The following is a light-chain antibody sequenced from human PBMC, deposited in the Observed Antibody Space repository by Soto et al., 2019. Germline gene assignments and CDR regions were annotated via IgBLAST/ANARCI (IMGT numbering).Light chain of an antibody. CDR3: QQFGSSIS. CDR2: GAS. V-gene: IGKV3-20*01. Sequence: EIVLTQSPGTLSLSPGERATLSCRASQSVSSSYLAWYQQKPGQAPRLLIYGASSRATDIPDRFSGSGSGTDFTLTISRLDPEDFAVYYCQQFGSSISVGGGTKVEI. J-gene: IGKJ4*01. CDR1: QSVSSSY.